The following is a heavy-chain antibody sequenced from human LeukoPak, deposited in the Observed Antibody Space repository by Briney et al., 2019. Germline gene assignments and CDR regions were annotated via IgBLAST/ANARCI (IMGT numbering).Heavy chain of an antibody. V-gene: IGHV2-70*01. Sequence: SGPALVNPTQTLTLTCTFSGFSLSTSGMCVSWIRQPPVRALEWLALIYWDDDKYYSTSLKTRLTISKDTSKNQVVVTMTNMDPVDTATYYCARMQSAYDAFDIWGQGTMVTVSS. CDR3: ARMQSAYDAFDI. D-gene: IGHD3-3*01. CDR2: IYWDDDK. CDR1: GFSLSTSGMC. J-gene: IGHJ3*02.